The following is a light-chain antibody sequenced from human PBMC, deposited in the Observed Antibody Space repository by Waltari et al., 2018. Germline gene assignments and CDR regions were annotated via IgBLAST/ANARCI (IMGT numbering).Light chain of an antibody. CDR1: SPNIGSNT. V-gene: IGLV1-44*01. J-gene: IGLJ2*01. CDR3: AAWDDSLNGHVV. CDR2: SNN. Sequence: QSVLTQPPSASGTPGQRVPISSSGSSPNIGSNTVNWHQPLPGTAPKLLIYSNNQRPSGVPDRFSGSKSGTSASLAISGLQSEDEADYYCAAWDDSLNGHVVFGGGTKLTVL.